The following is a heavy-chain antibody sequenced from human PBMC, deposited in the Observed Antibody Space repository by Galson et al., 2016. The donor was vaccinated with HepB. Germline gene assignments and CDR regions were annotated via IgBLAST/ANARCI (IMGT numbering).Heavy chain of an antibody. Sequence: SVKVSCKASGYTFTSYDINWVRQATGQGLEWMGWMNPNSGNTGYAQRFQGRVTMTRNTSISTAYMELSSLRSEDTAVYYCARGRGSGWSKPHGWSDPWGQGTLVTVSS. J-gene: IGHJ5*02. CDR1: GYTFTSYD. CDR2: MNPNSGNT. V-gene: IGHV1-8*01. CDR3: ARGRGSGWSKPHGWSDP. D-gene: IGHD6-19*01.